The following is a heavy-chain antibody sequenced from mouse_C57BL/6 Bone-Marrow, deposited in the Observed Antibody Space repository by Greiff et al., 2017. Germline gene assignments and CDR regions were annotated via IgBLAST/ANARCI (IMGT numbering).Heavy chain of an antibody. D-gene: IGHD2-1*01. V-gene: IGHV1-72*01. CDR1: GYTFTSYW. Sequence: QVQLQQPGAELVKPGASVKLSCKASGYTFTSYWLHWVKQRPGRGLEWIGRIDPHSGGTKYNEKFKGKATLTVDKPSSTAYMQLSSLTSEDSAVYYCAHGNYFYWYFAVWGTGTTVTVSS. J-gene: IGHJ1*03. CDR2: IDPHSGGT. CDR3: AHGNYFYWYFAV.